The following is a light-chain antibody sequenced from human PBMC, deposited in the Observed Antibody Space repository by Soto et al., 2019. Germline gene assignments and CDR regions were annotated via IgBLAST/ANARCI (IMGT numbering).Light chain of an antibody. CDR3: QQRSNWPPIT. J-gene: IGKJ5*01. V-gene: IGKV3D-20*02. CDR1: QTVRNNY. CDR2: DAS. Sequence: EFVLTQSPGTLSLSPGERATLSCRAIQTVRNNYLAWYQQKPGQAPRLLIYDASTRATGIPDRFSGSGSGTDFTLTISSLEPEDFAVYYCQQRSNWPPITFGQGTRLEIK.